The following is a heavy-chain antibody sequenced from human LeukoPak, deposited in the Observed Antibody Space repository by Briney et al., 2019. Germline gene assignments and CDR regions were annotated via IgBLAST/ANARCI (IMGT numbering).Heavy chain of an antibody. CDR1: GFSLNTRVVG. CDR2: IYWDDTR. J-gene: IGHJ5*02. CDR3: ARNFFENDSTDVSSVLRS. Sequence: SGRTMVKPTQTLKLTCTFSGFSLNTRVVGVGWIRQPPGKALEWLALIYWDDTRRYSSSLLSRLTITKDASRKQVVLTMTNMDPVDTGTYYCARNFFENDSTDVSSVLRSWGQGAPVTVAS. V-gene: IGHV2-5*02. D-gene: IGHD3-22*01.